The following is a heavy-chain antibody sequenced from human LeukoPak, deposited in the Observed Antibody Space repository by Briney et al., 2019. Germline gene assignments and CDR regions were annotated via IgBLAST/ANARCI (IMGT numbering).Heavy chain of an antibody. Sequence: PGGSLRLSCAASGFIFTSYGMNWVRQAPGKGLEWVSSISNTGGYIYYADSVKGRFTISRDNAKNSLYLQLNSLRAEDTAVYFCARDEMYGSGSYAYFDYWGQGTLVTVSS. CDR1: GFIFTSYG. CDR3: ARDEMYGSGSYAYFDY. CDR2: ISNTGGYI. D-gene: IGHD3-10*01. V-gene: IGHV3-21*01. J-gene: IGHJ4*02.